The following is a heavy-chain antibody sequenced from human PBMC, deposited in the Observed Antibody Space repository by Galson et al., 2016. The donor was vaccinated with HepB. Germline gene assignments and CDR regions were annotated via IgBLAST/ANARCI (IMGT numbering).Heavy chain of an antibody. J-gene: IGHJ4*02. D-gene: IGHD3-22*01. Sequence: SLRLSCAASGFTFSTYWMHWVRQAPGKGLEWVALISYDGSNKYYADPVKGRFTISRDNSKNTLYLQMNSLRAEDTAVYYCAREDSSGYYYFDYWGQGTQVTVSS. V-gene: IGHV3-30*03. CDR2: ISYDGSNK. CDR1: GFTFSTYW. CDR3: AREDSSGYYYFDY.